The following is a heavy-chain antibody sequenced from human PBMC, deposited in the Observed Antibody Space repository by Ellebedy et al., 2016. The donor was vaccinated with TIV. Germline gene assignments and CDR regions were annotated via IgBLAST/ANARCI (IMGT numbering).Heavy chain of an antibody. CDR2: ISHTGSRT. D-gene: IGHD3-22*01. Sequence: PGGSLRLSCAASGFTFRSYAMSWVRQAPGKGLEWVSTISHTGSRTYYADSVEGRFTISRDNSKKTLYLQMNSLRDEDTAIYYCAKGRGGGSDSSAPRYYFDYWGLGTLVTVSS. J-gene: IGHJ4*02. V-gene: IGHV3-23*01. CDR3: AKGRGGGSDSSAPRYYFDY. CDR1: GFTFRSYA.